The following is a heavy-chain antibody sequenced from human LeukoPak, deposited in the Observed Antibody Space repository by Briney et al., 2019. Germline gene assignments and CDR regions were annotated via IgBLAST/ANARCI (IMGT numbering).Heavy chain of an antibody. CDR3: AKNGAGTCYSRVDY. CDR1: GFTLSSYA. Sequence: GSLRLSCTASGFTLSSYAMSWVRQAPGKGLEWVSVMCGTSDSTYYADSVKGRFTISRDNSKNTLYLQMNSLRAEDTAVYYCAKNGAGTCYSRVDYWGQGTLVTVSP. V-gene: IGHV3-23*01. CDR2: MCGTSDST. D-gene: IGHD2-15*01. J-gene: IGHJ4*02.